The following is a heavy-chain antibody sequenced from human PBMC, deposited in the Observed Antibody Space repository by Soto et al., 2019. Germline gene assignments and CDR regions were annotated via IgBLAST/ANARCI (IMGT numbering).Heavy chain of an antibody. CDR2: ISYDGSNK. CDR1: GFTFSSYG. CDR3: AKPLVDPDDPFDY. Sequence: GGSLRLSCAASGFTFSSYGMHWVRQAPGKGLEWVAVISYDGSNKYYADSVKGRFTISRDNSKNTLYLQMNSLRAEDTAVYYCAKPLVDPDDPFDYWGQGTLVTVSS. D-gene: IGHD2-8*02. J-gene: IGHJ4*02. V-gene: IGHV3-30*18.